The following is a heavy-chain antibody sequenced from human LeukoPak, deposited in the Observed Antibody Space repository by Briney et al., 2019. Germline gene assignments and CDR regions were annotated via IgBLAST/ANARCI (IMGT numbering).Heavy chain of an antibody. V-gene: IGHV4-34*01. D-gene: IGHD2-2*01. J-gene: IGHJ5*02. Sequence: PSETLPLTCAVYGGSFSGYYWSWIRQPPGKGLEWIGEINHSGSTNYNPSLKSRVTISVDTSKNQFSLKLSSVTAADTAVYYCARYKIVPAARSWFDPWGQGTLVTVSS. CDR2: INHSGST. CDR3: ARYKIVPAARSWFDP. CDR1: GGSFSGYY.